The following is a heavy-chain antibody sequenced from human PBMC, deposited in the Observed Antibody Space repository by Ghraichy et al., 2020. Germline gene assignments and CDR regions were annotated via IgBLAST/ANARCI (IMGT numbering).Heavy chain of an antibody. D-gene: IGHD5-18*01. Sequence: GESLNISCAASGFTFSSYSINWVRQAPGKGLEWVSSIDTSSTYIYYADSVKGRFTISRDNAKNSLYLQMNSLRADDSAVYYCGRSSGSRWVPPDYWGQGTLVTVSS. V-gene: IGHV3-21*01. CDR3: GRSSGSRWVPPDY. CDR1: GFTFSSYS. CDR2: IDTSSTYI. J-gene: IGHJ4*02.